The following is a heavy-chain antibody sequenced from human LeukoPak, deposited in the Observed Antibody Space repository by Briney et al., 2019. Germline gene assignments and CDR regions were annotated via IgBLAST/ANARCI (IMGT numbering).Heavy chain of an antibody. J-gene: IGHJ4*02. CDR2: IFSGGST. V-gene: IGHV3-66*02. Sequence: PGGSLRLSCAASGFNFSSNYMSWVRQAPGKGLEGVSVIFSGGSTYYLDSVKGRFTTSRDNSKNTLYLQMNSLRAEDTGVYYCASFLGGFSSSHWGQGTLVAVSS. CDR3: ASFLGGFSSSH. D-gene: IGHD2-15*01. CDR1: GFNFSSNY.